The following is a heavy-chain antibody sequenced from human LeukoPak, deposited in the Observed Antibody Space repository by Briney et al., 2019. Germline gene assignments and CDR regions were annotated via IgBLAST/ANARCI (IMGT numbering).Heavy chain of an antibody. CDR2: INPNSGVT. CDR3: ARDGGSSWYFDY. Sequence: ASVKVSCKASGYTFTDYYMHWVRQAPGQGLEWMGWINPNSGVTVYAQNFQGRVTMTRDTSISTAYMDLSRLRSDDTAVYYCARDGGSSWYFDYWGQGTLVTVSS. V-gene: IGHV1-2*02. J-gene: IGHJ4*02. D-gene: IGHD6-13*01. CDR1: GYTFTDYY.